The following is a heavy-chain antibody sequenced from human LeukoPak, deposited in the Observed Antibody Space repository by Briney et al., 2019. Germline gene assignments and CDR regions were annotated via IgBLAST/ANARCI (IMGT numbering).Heavy chain of an antibody. CDR2: IWHDGTGQ. CDR3: ARDKVNLYFDY. CDR1: GFTFSSYA. J-gene: IGHJ4*02. Sequence: GGSLRLSCAASGFTFSSYAMSWVRQAPGKGLEWVTAIWHDGTGQYYADSVKGRFTISKDNSNNMLYLYMSSLRAEDTAVYFCARDKVNLYFDYWGQGALVTVSS. V-gene: IGHV3-33*08. D-gene: IGHD4-23*01.